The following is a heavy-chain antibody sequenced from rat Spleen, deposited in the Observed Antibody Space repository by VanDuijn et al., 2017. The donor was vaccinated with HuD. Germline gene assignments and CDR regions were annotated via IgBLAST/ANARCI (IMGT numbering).Heavy chain of an antibody. CDR2: ISTGGGNT. CDR3: ATDTFYDGTYYPGGFDY. CDR1: GLSFSNYD. J-gene: IGHJ2*01. V-gene: IGHV5-25*01. D-gene: IGHD1-12*02. Sequence: EVQLVESGGGAVQPGRSMKLSCAASGLSFSNYDMAWVRQAPTKGLEWVASISTGGGNTYYRDSVKGRFTISRDSAKNTLYLQMDSLRSEDTATYYCATDTFYDGTYYPGGFDYWGQGVMVTVSS.